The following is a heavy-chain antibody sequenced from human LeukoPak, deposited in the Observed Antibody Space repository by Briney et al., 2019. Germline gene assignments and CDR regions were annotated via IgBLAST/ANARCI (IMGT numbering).Heavy chain of an antibody. CDR1: GYTFTGYY. Sequence: ASVKVSCKASGYTFTGYYMHWVRQAPGQGLEWMGWINPNTGDRNYAQKFQGRVTMTRDTTISTAYMELSRLTSDDTAVYYCASYPRYVSSPPFDYWGQGTLVTVSS. J-gene: IGHJ4*02. D-gene: IGHD2-15*01. CDR3: ASYPRYVSSPPFDY. V-gene: IGHV1-2*02. CDR2: INPNTGDR.